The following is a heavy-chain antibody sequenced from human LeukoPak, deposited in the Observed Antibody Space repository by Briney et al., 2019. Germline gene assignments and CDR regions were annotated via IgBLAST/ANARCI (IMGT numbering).Heavy chain of an antibody. CDR3: ASGRYCSADICSGGDAFDI. V-gene: IGHV4-4*07. CDR2: IYTRGST. J-gene: IGHJ3*02. CDR1: GGSINYYY. Sequence: PSETLSLTCTVSGGSINYYYWSWIRHPAGKGLEWIGRIYTRGSTNYNPSLKSRVTMSVDTSKNQFSLKLSSVTAADTAVYYCASGRYCSADICSGGDAFDIWGQGTMVSVSS. D-gene: IGHD2-15*01.